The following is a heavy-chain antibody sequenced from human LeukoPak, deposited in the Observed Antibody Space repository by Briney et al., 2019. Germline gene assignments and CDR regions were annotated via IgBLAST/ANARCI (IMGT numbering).Heavy chain of an antibody. V-gene: IGHV4-59*01. CDR1: GGSISSYY. D-gene: IGHD5-12*01. CDR3: ARGGYSGYDFLFDAFDI. Sequence: SETLSLTCTVSGGSISSYYWSWIRQPPGKGLEWIGYIYYSGSTNYNPSLKSRVTISVDTSKNQFSLKLSSVTAADTAVYYCARGGYSGYDFLFDAFDIWGQGTMVTVSS. CDR2: IYYSGST. J-gene: IGHJ3*02.